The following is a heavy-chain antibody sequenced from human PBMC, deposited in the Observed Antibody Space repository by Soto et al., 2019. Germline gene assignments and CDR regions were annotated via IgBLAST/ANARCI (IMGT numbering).Heavy chain of an antibody. CDR1: GGSISYYY. CDR2: IYTSGRT. D-gene: IGHD3-10*01. Sequence: SETLSLTCTVSGGSISYYYWSWIRQPAGKGLEWIGRIYTSGRTSYSPSLKSRVTMSVDTSKNQFSLKLSSVTAADTAVYYCARDRLRGYYYYGMDVWGQGTTVTVSS. V-gene: IGHV4-4*07. J-gene: IGHJ6*02. CDR3: ARDRLRGYYYYGMDV.